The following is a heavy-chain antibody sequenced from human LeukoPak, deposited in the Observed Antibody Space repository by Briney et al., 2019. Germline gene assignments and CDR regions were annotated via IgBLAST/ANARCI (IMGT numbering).Heavy chain of an antibody. V-gene: IGHV3-23*01. D-gene: IGHD1-26*01. CDR2: ISGSGGST. CDR1: GFTFSTYA. CDR3: AKGRGGSYGYFDY. J-gene: IGHJ4*02. Sequence: GGSLRLSCAASGFTFSTYAMSWVRQAPGKGLEWVSTISGSGGSTYYADSVKGRFTISRDNSKNTLYLQMTSLRAEDTAVYYCAKGRGGSYGYFDYWGQGTLVTVSS.